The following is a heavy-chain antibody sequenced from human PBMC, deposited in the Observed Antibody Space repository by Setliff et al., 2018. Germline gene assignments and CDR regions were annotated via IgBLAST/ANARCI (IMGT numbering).Heavy chain of an antibody. CDR2: IYSGDRNT. J-gene: IGHJ5*02. CDR1: GFTFSTYA. CDR3: AKDPNGDFFGAFDT. V-gene: IGHV3-23*05. Sequence: GGSLRLSCAASGFTFSTYAMSWVRQAPGKGLEWVSTIYSGDRNTFYTDSVKGRFTISRDNSKNTLYLQMNGLRAEDSALYYCAKDPNGDFFGAFDTWGQGALVTVSS. D-gene: IGHD4-17*01.